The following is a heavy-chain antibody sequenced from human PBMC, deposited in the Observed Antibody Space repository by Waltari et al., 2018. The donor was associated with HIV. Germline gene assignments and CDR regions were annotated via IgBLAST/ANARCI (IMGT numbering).Heavy chain of an antibody. CDR3: TRRAALFRGVVDVDV. J-gene: IGHJ6*02. D-gene: IGHD3-10*01. V-gene: IGHV3-73*01. Sequence: EVLLVESGGGVVQPGGSLKLSCAASGFIFTASDIHWVSQAAGKGLEGICRIRSKADRYATGYSASVKGRFSISRDDSENKVCLQMNSLKADDSAVYYCTRRAALFRGVVDVDVWGQGTTVTVSS. CDR1: GFIFTASD. CDR2: IRSKADRYAT.